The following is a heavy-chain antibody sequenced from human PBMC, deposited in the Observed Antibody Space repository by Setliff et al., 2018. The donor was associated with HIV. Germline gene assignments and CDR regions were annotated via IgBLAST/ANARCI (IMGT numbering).Heavy chain of an antibody. D-gene: IGHD3-10*01. CDR3: ARDRYAGEIDY. J-gene: IGHJ4*02. CDR1: GGSINSGHYC. Sequence: PSETLSLTCSVSGGSINSGHYCWSWIRHHPGKGLEWIGYIYYTGSTYFNPSLKSRLTLSIDTSKNQFSLKLSSVTAADTAVYYCARDRYAGEIDYWGRGTLVTVSS. CDR2: IYYTGST. V-gene: IGHV4-31*03.